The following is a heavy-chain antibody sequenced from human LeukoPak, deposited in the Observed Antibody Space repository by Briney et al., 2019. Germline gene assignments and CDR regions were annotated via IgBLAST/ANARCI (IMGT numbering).Heavy chain of an antibody. V-gene: IGHV3-48*01. CDR2: ISRSSRTI. CDR3: ARVVAAADSYFDY. D-gene: IGHD6-13*01. Sequence: GGSLRLSCAASGFTFSSYSMTWVRQAPGKGLEWLSYISRSSRTIYYADSVKGRFTISRDNAKNSLYLQMNSLRAEDTALYYCARVVAAADSYFDYWGQGTLVTVSS. J-gene: IGHJ4*02. CDR1: GFTFSSYS.